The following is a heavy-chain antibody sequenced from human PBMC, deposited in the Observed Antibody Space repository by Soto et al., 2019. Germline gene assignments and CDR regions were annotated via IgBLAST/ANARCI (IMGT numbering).Heavy chain of an antibody. CDR1: GFTFSSYG. Sequence: QVQLVESGGGVVQPGRSLRLSCAASGFTFSSYGVQWVRQAPGKGLEWVALISHDGSNKYYGDSVKGRFTISRDNFKNTVYLQMNSLRAEDTAVYYCAKERNGQLWLEDYGMDVWGQGTTVTVSS. J-gene: IGHJ6*02. CDR2: ISHDGSNK. V-gene: IGHV3-30*18. CDR3: AKERNGQLWLEDYGMDV. D-gene: IGHD5-18*01.